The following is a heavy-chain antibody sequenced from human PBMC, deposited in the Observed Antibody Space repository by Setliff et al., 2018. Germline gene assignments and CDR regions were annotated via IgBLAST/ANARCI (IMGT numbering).Heavy chain of an antibody. J-gene: IGHJ6*03. CDR1: GGTFSNYG. D-gene: IGHD5-12*01. Sequence: SVKVSCKASGGTFSNYGVSWVRQAPGQGLEWMGGIIPIFGTTDYAQKFQGRVTITTDESTSTAYMEMSSLRSEDTAVYYCARERGDIVSTTSYYYYMDVWGKGTTVTVSS. V-gene: IGHV1-69*05. CDR2: IIPIFGTT. CDR3: ARERGDIVSTTSYYYYMDV.